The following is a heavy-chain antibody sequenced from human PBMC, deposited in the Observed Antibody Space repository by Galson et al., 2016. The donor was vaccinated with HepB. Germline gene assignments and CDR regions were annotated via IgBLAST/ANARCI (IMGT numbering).Heavy chain of an antibody. CDR3: TRASRDTAGDS. D-gene: IGHD5-18*01. J-gene: IGHJ5*01. V-gene: IGHV3-73*01. CDR1: GFTFSGSG. Sequence: SLRLSCAASGFTFSGSGIHWVRQASGKGLEWIGRIRSKTNNYATAYAASVIGRFTIWRDDSKNTAYLQMNSLKTEDTAVYFCTRASRDTAGDSWGQGTLVSVSS. CDR2: IRSKTNNYAT.